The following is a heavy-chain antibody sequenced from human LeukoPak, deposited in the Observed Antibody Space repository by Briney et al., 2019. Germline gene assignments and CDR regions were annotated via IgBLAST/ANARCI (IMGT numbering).Heavy chain of an antibody. D-gene: IGHD2-15*01. CDR1: GYTFSSYG. J-gene: IGHJ6*03. Sequence: GSAVKVCCKASGYTFSSYGCSGVGQSPGQGLEWMGWISGYNGNTNYVQKLQGRVSMTTDTSTRTAYMELRSLRSDDTAVYYCARVGGCAGSGCYSAVYLYQYMDVWGKGTTVTVFS. V-gene: IGHV1-18*01. CDR2: ISGYNGNT. CDR3: ARVGGCAGSGCYSAVYLYQYMDV.